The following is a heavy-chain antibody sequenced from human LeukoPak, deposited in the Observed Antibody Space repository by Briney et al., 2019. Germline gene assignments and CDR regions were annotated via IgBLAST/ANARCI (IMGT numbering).Heavy chain of an antibody. J-gene: IGHJ4*02. CDR2: IWYDGSNK. D-gene: IGHD3-9*01. Sequence: GGSLRLSCAASGFTFSSYGMHWVRQAPGKGLEWVALIWYDGSNKYYADSVKGRFTISRDNSKNTLYLQMNSLRAEDTAVYYCARDLTGYYNFDYWGQGTLVTVSS. CDR1: GFTFSSYG. V-gene: IGHV3-33*01. CDR3: ARDLTGYYNFDY.